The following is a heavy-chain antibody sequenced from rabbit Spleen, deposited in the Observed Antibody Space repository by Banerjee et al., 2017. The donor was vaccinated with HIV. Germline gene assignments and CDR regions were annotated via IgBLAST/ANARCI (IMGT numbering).Heavy chain of an antibody. D-gene: IGHD1-1*01. CDR2: IDPVFGST. J-gene: IGHJ4*01. Sequence: QEQLVESGGGLVQPEGSLKLSCKASGFDFSSYGLSWVRQAPGKGLEWIGYIDPVFGSTYYASWVNGRFTISKTSSTTVTLQMTSLTAADTATYFCARDLDGVIGWNFGWWGQGTLVTVS. CDR3: ARDLDGVIGWNFGW. CDR1: GFDFSSYG. V-gene: IGHV1S39*01.